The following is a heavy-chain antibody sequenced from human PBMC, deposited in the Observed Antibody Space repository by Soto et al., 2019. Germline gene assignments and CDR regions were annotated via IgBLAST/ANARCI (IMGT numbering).Heavy chain of an antibody. CDR3: ARTAGYVYQLLFNY. CDR1: GGSINSGDYY. D-gene: IGHD2-2*01. J-gene: IGHJ4*01. CDR2: IYYSGST. V-gene: IGHV4-30-4*01. Sequence: PSETLSLTCTVSGGSINSGDYYWGWIRQPPGNAREWIGYIYYSGSTYYNPSLKSRVTISVDTSKNKFSLQLSSVTAAAPAVYYCARTAGYVYQLLFNYWGQGTLVSVSS.